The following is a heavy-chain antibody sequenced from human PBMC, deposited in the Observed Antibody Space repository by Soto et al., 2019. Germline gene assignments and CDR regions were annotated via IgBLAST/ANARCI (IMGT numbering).Heavy chain of an antibody. Sequence: QVHLVQSGAEVKKPGASVQVSCKASGYTFTTYAMHWVRQAPGQRLEWMGWINAANGNTKYSQKFHGRVTITRDTSASTAYMELSSLRSADTAVYYCARFYDILTPWGQGTLVTVSS. D-gene: IGHD3-9*01. J-gene: IGHJ5*02. CDR1: GYTFTTYA. CDR3: ARFYDILTP. CDR2: INAANGNT. V-gene: IGHV1-3*01.